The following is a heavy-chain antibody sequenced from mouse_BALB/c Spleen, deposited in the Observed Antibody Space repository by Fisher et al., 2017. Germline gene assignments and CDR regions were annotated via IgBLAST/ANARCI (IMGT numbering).Heavy chain of an antibody. Sequence: KFKGKATLTADKSSSTAYMQLSSLTSVDSAVYFCARLDYWGQGTSVTVSS. V-gene: IGHV1-80*01. CDR3: ARLDY. J-gene: IGHJ4*01.